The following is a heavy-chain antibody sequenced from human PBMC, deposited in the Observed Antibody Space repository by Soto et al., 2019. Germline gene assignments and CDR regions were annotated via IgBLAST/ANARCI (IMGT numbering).Heavy chain of an antibody. Sequence: ASVKVSCKASGYSFTACYIHWVRQAPGQGLEWMGWINPNTGGTNYAQKFQGLVTMTRDTSVNTVFLEMSRLTSGDTAVYYCARDFSGTNTLNFDFWGQGALVTVSS. CDR2: INPNTGGT. CDR1: GYSFTACY. V-gene: IGHV1-2*02. J-gene: IGHJ4*02. D-gene: IGHD5-12*01. CDR3: ARDFSGTNTLNFDF.